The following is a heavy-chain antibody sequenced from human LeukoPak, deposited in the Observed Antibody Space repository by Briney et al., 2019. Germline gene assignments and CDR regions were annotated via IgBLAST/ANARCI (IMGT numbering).Heavy chain of an antibody. CDR1: GYSFTGYW. CDR3: ARLRGSSLSYWYFDL. V-gene: IGHV5-51*01. D-gene: IGHD6-13*01. CDR2: VYPGNSDT. J-gene: IGHJ2*01. Sequence: GESLKISCKGSGYSFTGYWIGWVRQMPGKGLEWMGIVYPGNSDTRFSPSFQGQVTISADKSISTAYLQWSSLKASDTAMYYRARLRGSSLSYWYFDLWGRGTLVTVSS.